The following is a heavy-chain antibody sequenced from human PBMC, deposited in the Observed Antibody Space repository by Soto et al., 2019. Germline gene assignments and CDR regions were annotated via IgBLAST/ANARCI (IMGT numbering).Heavy chain of an antibody. Sequence: GGSLSLACAASGFPFSSYGMHRVRQAPGKGLEWVAVIWYDGSNKYYADSVKGRFTISRDNSKNTLYLQMNSLRAEDTAVYYCARDSEAAALDYWGQGTLVTVSS. V-gene: IGHV3-33*01. CDR1: GFPFSSYG. CDR3: ARDSEAAALDY. CDR2: IWYDGSNK. J-gene: IGHJ4*02. D-gene: IGHD6-13*01.